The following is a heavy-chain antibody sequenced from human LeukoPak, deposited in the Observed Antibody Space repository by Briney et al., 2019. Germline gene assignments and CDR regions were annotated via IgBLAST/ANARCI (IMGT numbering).Heavy chain of an antibody. J-gene: IGHJ5*02. CDR3: ARSLVRSRAGYYDSSGYPNWFDP. V-gene: IGHV4-34*01. CDR1: GGSFSGYY. CDR2: INHSGST. Sequence: PSETLSLTCAVYGGSFSGYYWSWIRQPPGKGLEWIGEINHSGSTNYNPSLKSRVTISVDTSKNQFSLKLSSVTAADTAVYYCARSLVRSRAGYYDSSGYPNWFDPWGQGTLATVSS. D-gene: IGHD3-22*01.